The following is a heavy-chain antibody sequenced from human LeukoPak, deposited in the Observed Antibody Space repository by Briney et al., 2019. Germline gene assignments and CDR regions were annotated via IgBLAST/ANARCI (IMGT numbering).Heavy chain of an antibody. Sequence: SETLSLTCTVSGGSISSSNYYWGWIRQPPGKGLEWIGSIYYSGSTYYNPSLKSRVTISVDTPKNQFSLKLSSVTAADTAVYYCARHHFGVALLYYFDYWGQGTLVIVSS. D-gene: IGHD3-3*01. CDR3: ARHHFGVALLYYFDY. CDR1: GGSISSSNYY. V-gene: IGHV4-39*01. CDR2: IYYSGST. J-gene: IGHJ4*02.